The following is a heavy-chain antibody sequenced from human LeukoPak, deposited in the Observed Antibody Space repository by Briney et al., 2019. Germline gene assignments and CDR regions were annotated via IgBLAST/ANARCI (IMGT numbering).Heavy chain of an antibody. CDR1: AYTFTIYG. Sequence: ASVTVTFTSSAYTFTIYGISWERQAPGPGHERMGWISVYNGNTNYAQKLQGRVTMTTDTSTSTAYMELRSLRSDDTAVYYCARELNGWFGELSWFDPWGQGTLVTVSS. CDR3: ARELNGWFGELSWFDP. D-gene: IGHD3-10*01. V-gene: IGHV1-18*01. J-gene: IGHJ5*02. CDR2: ISVYNGNT.